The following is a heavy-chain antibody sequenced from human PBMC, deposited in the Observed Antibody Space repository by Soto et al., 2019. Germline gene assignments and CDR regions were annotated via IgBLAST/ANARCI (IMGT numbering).Heavy chain of an antibody. D-gene: IGHD3-9*01. CDR3: ASTYYDILTTYRSAFGI. V-gene: IGHV3-30-3*01. Sequence: QVQLVESGGGVVQPGRSLTLSCAASGFIFNNYAMHWVRQAPGKGLEWVTVISYDGSNKYYAESVKGRFTISRDNSRNTLYLQRNRLRAEDTAVYYCASTYYDILTTYRSAFGIWGQGTMVTVSS. CDR2: ISYDGSNK. J-gene: IGHJ3*02. CDR1: GFIFNNYA.